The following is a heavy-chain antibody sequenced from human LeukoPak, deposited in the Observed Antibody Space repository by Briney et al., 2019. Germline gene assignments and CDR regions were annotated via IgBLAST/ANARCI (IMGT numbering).Heavy chain of an antibody. J-gene: IGHJ4*02. Sequence: SETLSLTCAVYGGSFSSYYWSWIRQPPGKGLEWIGYIYYSGSTNYNPSLKSRVTISVDTSKNQFSLKLSSVTAADTAVYYCARTLSGPAVAGYFDYWGQGTLVTVSS. CDR2: IYYSGST. V-gene: IGHV4-59*08. CDR3: ARTLSGPAVAGYFDY. D-gene: IGHD6-19*01. CDR1: GGSFSSYY.